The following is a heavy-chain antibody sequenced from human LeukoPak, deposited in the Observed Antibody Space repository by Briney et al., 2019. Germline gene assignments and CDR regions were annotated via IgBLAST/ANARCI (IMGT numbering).Heavy chain of an antibody. CDR1: GGSISSGIYS. V-gene: IGHV4-61*02. D-gene: IGHD3-3*01. J-gene: IGHJ6*02. Sequence: SQTLSLTCPVSGGSISSGIYSWSWIRQPAGKGLEWIGRIYTSGSTNYNPSLKSPVTIAVDTSKNHFSLKLSYVTAADTAVYYCAMGEVTIFGVVHYYYDGMDVWGQGTTVTVSS. CDR2: IYTSGST. CDR3: AMGEVTIFGVVHYYYDGMDV.